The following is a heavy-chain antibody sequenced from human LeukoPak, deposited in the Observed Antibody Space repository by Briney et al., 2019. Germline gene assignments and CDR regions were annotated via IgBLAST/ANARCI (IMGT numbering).Heavy chain of an antibody. J-gene: IGHJ4*02. CDR1: GFTVSSNY. D-gene: IGHD6-13*01. Sequence: GGSLRLSCAASGFTVSSNYMSWVRQAPGKGLEWVSVIYSSGSKYYADSLKGRFTITRDKSKNTLYLQMNSLRAEDTAVYYCARGFHSSSGDERSPGFDYWGQGTLVTVSS. CDR2: IYSSGSK. CDR3: ARGFHSSSGDERSPGFDY. V-gene: IGHV3-66*01.